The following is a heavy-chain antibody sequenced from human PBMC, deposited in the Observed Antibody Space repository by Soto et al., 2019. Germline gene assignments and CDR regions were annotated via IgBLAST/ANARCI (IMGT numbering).Heavy chain of an antibody. V-gene: IGHV1-18*01. J-gene: IGHJ4*02. Sequence: QVQLVQSGAEVKKPGASVKVSCKASGYTFSNYGISWVRQAPGQGLEWMGWISAYNGNTKYAQKLQGRVTMTTDTATTTDYMELRSLRSDDTAVYYCARDSPPVDYWGQGTLVTVSS. CDR2: ISAYNGNT. CDR3: ARDSPPVDY. CDR1: GYTFSNYG.